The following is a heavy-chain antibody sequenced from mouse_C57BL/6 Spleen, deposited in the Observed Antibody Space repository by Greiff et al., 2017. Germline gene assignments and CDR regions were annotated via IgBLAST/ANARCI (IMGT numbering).Heavy chain of an antibody. CDR3: ARSTAVVATDFDV. CDR2: INPSSGYT. D-gene: IGHD1-1*01. CDR1: GYTFTSYW. Sequence: VQLQQSGAELAKPGASVKLSCKASGYTFTSYWMHWVKQRPGQGLEWIGYINPSSGYTKSNQKFKDKATFTADKSSSTAYMQLSSRTYEDSAVDYCARSTAVVATDFDVWGTGTTVTGSS. V-gene: IGHV1-7*01. J-gene: IGHJ1*03.